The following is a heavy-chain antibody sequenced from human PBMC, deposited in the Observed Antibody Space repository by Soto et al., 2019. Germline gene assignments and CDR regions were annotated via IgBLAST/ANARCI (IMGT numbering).Heavy chain of an antibody. Sequence: GASVKVSCKASGYTFTSYGISWVRQAPGQGLEWMGWISAYNGNTNYAQKLQGRVTMTTDTSTSTAYMELRSLRSDDTAVYYCARDRRPFWGSYRPSTYYYYGMDVWGQGTTVTVSS. J-gene: IGHJ6*02. CDR2: ISAYNGNT. CDR3: ARDRRPFWGSYRPSTYYYYGMDV. V-gene: IGHV1-18*01. CDR1: GYTFTSYG. D-gene: IGHD3-16*02.